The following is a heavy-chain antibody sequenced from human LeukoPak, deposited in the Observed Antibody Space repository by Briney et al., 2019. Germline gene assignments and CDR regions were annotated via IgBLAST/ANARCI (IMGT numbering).Heavy chain of an antibody. CDR3: ARDLGETPRGIFFDY. J-gene: IGHJ4*02. Sequence: ASVKVSCKASGYSFTDYYMHWVRQAPGQGLEWMGWISAYNGNTNYVQKFQGRVTMTTDTSTSTAYMELRSLRSDDTALFYCARDLGETPRGIFFDYWGQGTLVTVSS. V-gene: IGHV1-18*01. D-gene: IGHD3-3*02. CDR1: GYSFTDYY. CDR2: ISAYNGNT.